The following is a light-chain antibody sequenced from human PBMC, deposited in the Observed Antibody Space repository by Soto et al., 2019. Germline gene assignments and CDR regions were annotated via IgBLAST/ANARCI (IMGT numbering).Light chain of an antibody. CDR1: QGVGST. CDR3: QHYKTWPLA. CDR2: DAY. Sequence: SLAPATLSVSPGERVTLSCRASQGVGSTLAWYRQQPGQAPRLLIYDAYIRATGVPARFSGSGSGTEFTLTISSLQSEDFAVYYCQHYKTWPLAFGGVSKV. V-gene: IGKV3-15*01. J-gene: IGKJ4*01.